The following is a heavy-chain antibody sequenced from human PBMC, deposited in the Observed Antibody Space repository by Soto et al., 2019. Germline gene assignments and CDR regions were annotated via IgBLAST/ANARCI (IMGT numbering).Heavy chain of an antibody. Sequence: LSLTCTVSGGSISSGTYYWIWIRQHPWKGLEWIGYIYNSGSTYYNPSLKSRVTISVDTSKNQFSLGLSSVTAADTAVYYCVARLAASGLNWLDPWGRGTLVTVSS. CDR3: VARLAASGLNWLDP. CDR2: IYNSGST. CDR1: GGSISSGTYY. J-gene: IGHJ5*02. D-gene: IGHD6-13*01. V-gene: IGHV4-31*03.